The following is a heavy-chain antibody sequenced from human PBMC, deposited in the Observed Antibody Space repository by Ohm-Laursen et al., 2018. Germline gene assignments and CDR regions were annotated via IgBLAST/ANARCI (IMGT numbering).Heavy chain of an antibody. J-gene: IGHJ4*02. D-gene: IGHD6-19*01. CDR2: ISWNSGSI. CDR3: AKESSTIGVAGNDFDY. CDR1: GFTFDDYA. Sequence: SLRLSCAASGFTFDDYAMNWVRQAPGKGLEWVSGISWNSGSIGYADSVKGRFTISRDNAKNSLSLQMNSLRVEDTAVYYCAKESSTIGVAGNDFDYWGQGTLVTVSS. V-gene: IGHV3-9*01.